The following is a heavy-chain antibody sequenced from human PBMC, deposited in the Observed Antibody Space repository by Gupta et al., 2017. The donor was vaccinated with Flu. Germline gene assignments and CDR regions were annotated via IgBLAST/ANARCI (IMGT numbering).Heavy chain of an antibody. CDR3: ARGTYSSSWSSNFDR. J-gene: IGHJ4*02. D-gene: IGHD6-13*01. Sequence: WCWSRRPPGEGLEWIGEINRSRSTTYNPSLKSRVTISVDSSKNQFSLRLSSVTAADTAVYYCARGTYSSSWSSNFDRWGQGTLVTVSS. V-gene: IGHV4-34*01. CDR2: INRSRST.